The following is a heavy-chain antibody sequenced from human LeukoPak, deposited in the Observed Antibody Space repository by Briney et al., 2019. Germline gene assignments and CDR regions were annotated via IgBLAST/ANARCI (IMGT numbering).Heavy chain of an antibody. CDR2: ISWNSGSI. V-gene: IGHV3-9*01. Sequence: GGSLRLSCAASGFTFDDYAMHWVRQAPGKGLEWVSGISWNSGSIGYADSVKGRFTISRDNAKNSLYLQMNSLRAEDTALYYCAKDIFGYYASGSYYSYWGQGTLVTVSS. CDR3: AKDIFGYYASGSYYSY. D-gene: IGHD3-10*01. CDR1: GFTFDDYA. J-gene: IGHJ4*02.